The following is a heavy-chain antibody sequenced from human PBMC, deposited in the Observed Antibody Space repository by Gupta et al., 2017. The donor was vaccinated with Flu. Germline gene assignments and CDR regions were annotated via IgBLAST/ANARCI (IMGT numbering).Heavy chain of an antibody. D-gene: IGHD3-10*01. CDR1: GFTFSSYW. CDR3: AREGITMVRGSYYYYGMDV. Sequence: PGGSLRLSCAASGFTFSSYWMHWVRQAPGKGLVWVSRINSDGSSTSYADSVKGRFTISRDNAKNTLYLQMNSLRAEDTAVYYCAREGITMVRGSYYYYGMDVWGQGTTVTVSS. CDR2: INSDGSST. V-gene: IGHV3-74*01. J-gene: IGHJ6*02.